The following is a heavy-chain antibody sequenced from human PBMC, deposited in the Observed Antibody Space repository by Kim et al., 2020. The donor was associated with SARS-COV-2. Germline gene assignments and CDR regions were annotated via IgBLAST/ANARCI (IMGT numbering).Heavy chain of an antibody. CDR2: IYYSGST. D-gene: IGHD3-10*01. Sequence: SETLSLTCTVSGGSISSSSYYWGWIRQPPGKGLEWIGSIYYSGSTYYNPSLKSRVTISVDTSKNQFSLKLSSVTAADTAVYYCARDYLGSGSYEANWFDPWGQGTLVTVSS. CDR1: GGSISSSSYY. V-gene: IGHV4-39*07. J-gene: IGHJ5*02. CDR3: ARDYLGSGSYEANWFDP.